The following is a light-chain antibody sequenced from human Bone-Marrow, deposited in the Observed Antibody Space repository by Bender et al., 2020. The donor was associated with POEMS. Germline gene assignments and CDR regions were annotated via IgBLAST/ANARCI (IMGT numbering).Light chain of an antibody. CDR3: ATWDDSLNGWV. V-gene: IGLV1-44*01. CDR1: SSKFGSYP. Sequence: QSVLTQPPSASGTPGQRVTISCSGSSSKFGSYPVNWYQQLPGAATKLVIFNNSQRPSGVPDRFSGSNSGTSASLAISGLLSADEADFYCATWDDSLNGWVFGGGTKLTVL. J-gene: IGLJ3*02. CDR2: NNS.